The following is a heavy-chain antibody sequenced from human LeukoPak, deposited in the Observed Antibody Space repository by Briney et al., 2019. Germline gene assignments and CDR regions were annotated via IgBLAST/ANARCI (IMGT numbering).Heavy chain of an antibody. D-gene: IGHD3-16*01. CDR3: ARADSWGEFYYYYYYMDV. Sequence: ASVKVSCKASGYTFTSYDINWVRQATGQGLELMGWMNPNSGNTGYAQKFQGRVSMTRNTSISTAYMELSSLRSEDTAVYYCARADSWGEFYYYYYYMDVWGKGTTVTVSS. J-gene: IGHJ6*03. V-gene: IGHV1-8*01. CDR2: MNPNSGNT. CDR1: GYTFTSYD.